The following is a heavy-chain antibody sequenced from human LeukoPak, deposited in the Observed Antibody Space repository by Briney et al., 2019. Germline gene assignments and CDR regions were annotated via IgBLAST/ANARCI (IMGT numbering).Heavy chain of an antibody. Sequence: SETLSLTCTVSGGSISSYYWSWIRQPPGKGLEWIGYIYYSGSTYYNPSLKSRVTISVDTSKNQFSLKLSSVTAADTAVYYCAREVDMVRGVITTNWFDPWGQGTLVTVSS. CDR1: GGSISSYY. J-gene: IGHJ5*02. V-gene: IGHV4-59*12. CDR3: AREVDMVRGVITTNWFDP. CDR2: IYYSGST. D-gene: IGHD3-10*01.